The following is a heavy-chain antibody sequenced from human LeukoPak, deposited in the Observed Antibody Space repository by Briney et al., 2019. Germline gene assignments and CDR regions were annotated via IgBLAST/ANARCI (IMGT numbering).Heavy chain of an antibody. CDR2: IYYSGST. CDR1: GGSISSSSYY. Sequence: KPSETLSLTCTVSGGSISSSSYYWGWIRQPPGKGLEWIGSIYYSGSTYYNPSLKSRVTISVDTSKNQFSLKLSSVTAADTAVYYCASANRVIGWRAHDAFDIWGQGTMVTVSS. D-gene: IGHD2-21*01. CDR3: ASANRVIGWRAHDAFDI. J-gene: IGHJ3*02. V-gene: IGHV4-39*01.